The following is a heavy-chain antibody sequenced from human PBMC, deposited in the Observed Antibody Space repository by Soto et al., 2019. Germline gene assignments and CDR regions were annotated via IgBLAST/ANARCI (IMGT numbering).Heavy chain of an antibody. CDR2: ISGSGVST. CDR3: AKDPYSPYYYDSSGYQYYFDY. CDR1: GFTFSSYA. V-gene: IGHV3-23*01. J-gene: IGHJ4*02. Sequence: GGSLRLSCAASGFTFSSYAMSWVRQAPGKGLEWVSAISGSGVSTYYADSVKGRFTISRDNSKNTLYLQMNSLRAEDTAVYYCAKDPYSPYYYDSSGYQYYFDYWGQGTLVTVSS. D-gene: IGHD3-22*01.